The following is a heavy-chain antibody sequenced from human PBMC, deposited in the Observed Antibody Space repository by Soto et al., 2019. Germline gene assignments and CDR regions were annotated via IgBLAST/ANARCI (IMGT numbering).Heavy chain of an antibody. CDR1: GGSISSYY. V-gene: IGHV4-59*08. D-gene: IGHD4-17*01. Sequence: SETLSLTCTVSGGSISSYYWSWIRQPPGKGLEWIGYIYYSGSTNYNPSLKSRVTISVDTSKNQFSLKLSSVTAADTAVYYCAGFTVTTSGEISAPWGQGTLVTVSS. CDR2: IYYSGST. J-gene: IGHJ5*02. CDR3: AGFTVTTSGEISAP.